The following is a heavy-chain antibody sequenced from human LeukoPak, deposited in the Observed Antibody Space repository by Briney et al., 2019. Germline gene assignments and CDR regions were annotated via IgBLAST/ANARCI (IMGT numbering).Heavy chain of an antibody. Sequence: GGSLRLSCAASGFTFSSYSMIWVRQAPGKGLEWVSSISSSSSYIYYADSVKGRFTISRDNAKNSLYLQMNSLRAEDTAVYYCARDRYNWNVDWFDPWGQGTLVTASS. CDR3: ARDRYNWNVDWFDP. CDR1: GFTFSSYS. D-gene: IGHD1-1*01. V-gene: IGHV3-21*01. J-gene: IGHJ5*02. CDR2: ISSSSSYI.